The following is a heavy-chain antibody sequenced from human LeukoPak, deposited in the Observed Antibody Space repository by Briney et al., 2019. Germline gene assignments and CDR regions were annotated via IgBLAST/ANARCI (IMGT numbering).Heavy chain of an antibody. CDR2: IYHSGST. J-gene: IGHJ5*02. Sequence: SETLSLTCAVSGGSISSSNWWSWVRQPPGKGLEWIGEIYHSGSTNYNPSLKSRVTISVDKSKNQFSLKLSSVTAADTAVYYCARGGPVYDILTGYFPWGQGTLVTVSS. CDR1: GGSISSSNW. V-gene: IGHV4-4*02. D-gene: IGHD3-9*01. CDR3: ARGGPVYDILTGYFP.